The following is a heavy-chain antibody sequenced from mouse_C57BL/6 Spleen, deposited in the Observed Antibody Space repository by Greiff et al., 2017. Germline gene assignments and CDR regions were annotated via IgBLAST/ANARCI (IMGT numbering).Heavy chain of an antibody. J-gene: IGHJ4*01. D-gene: IGHD1-1*01. CDR2: IDPEDGDT. V-gene: IGHV14-1*01. CDR1: GFNITDYY. CDR3: TSSITTVVKKDY. Sequence: EVKLVESGAELVRPGASVKLSCTASGFNITDYYMHWVKQRPEQGPEWIGRIDPEDGDTEYAPKFQGKATMTADTSSNTAYLQLSSLTSEDTAVYYCTSSITTVVKKDYWGQGTSVTVSS.